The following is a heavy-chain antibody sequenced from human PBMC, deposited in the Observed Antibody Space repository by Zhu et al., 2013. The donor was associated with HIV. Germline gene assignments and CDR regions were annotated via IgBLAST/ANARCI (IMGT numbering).Heavy chain of an antibody. Sequence: QVQLVQSGAEVKKPGSSVKVSCKASGGTFSSYAISWVRQAPGQGLEWMGGIIPIFGTANYAQKFQGRVTITADESTSTAYMELSSLRSEDTAVYYCARDRLVGYYYDSSGYYYDPYWGQGTLVTVSS. J-gene: IGHJ4*02. D-gene: IGHD3-22*01. CDR1: GGTFSSYA. CDR3: ARDRLVGYYYDSSGYYYDPY. CDR2: IIPIFGTA. V-gene: IGHV1-69*01.